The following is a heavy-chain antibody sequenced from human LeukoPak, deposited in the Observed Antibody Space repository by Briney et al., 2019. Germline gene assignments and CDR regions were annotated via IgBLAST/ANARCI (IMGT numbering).Heavy chain of an antibody. D-gene: IGHD6-13*01. Sequence: GGSLRLSCAASGFTFSSYGMHWVRQAPGKGLEWVSGISWNSGSIGYADSVKGRFTISRDNAKNSLYLQMNSLRAEDTALYYCAKSSSWYEQTFDYWGQGTLVTVSS. V-gene: IGHV3-9*01. CDR1: GFTFSSYG. CDR2: ISWNSGSI. J-gene: IGHJ4*02. CDR3: AKSSSWYEQTFDY.